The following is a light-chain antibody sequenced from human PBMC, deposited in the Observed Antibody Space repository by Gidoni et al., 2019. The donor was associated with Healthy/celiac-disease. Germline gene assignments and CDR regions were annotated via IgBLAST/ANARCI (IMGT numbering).Light chain of an antibody. CDR1: PSLLHSNVYNY. CDR2: LGS. Sequence: DIVMTQSPLARPVSPGEPASIARRSSPSLLHSNVYNYLDCYLQKPGQSPQLLIHLGSNRAAGVPDRFNGSGSGTDVTLKISRVEAEDVGVYYCMQALQTWTFGQGTKVEIK. J-gene: IGKJ1*01. V-gene: IGKV2-28*01. CDR3: MQALQTWT.